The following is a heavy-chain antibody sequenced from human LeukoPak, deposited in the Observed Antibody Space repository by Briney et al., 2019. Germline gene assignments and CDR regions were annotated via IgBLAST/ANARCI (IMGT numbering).Heavy chain of an antibody. Sequence: PGGSLRLSCAASGFTFDDYGTSWVRQAPGKGLEWVSGINWNGGSTGYADSVKGRFTISRDNAKNSLYLQMNSLRAEDTALYYCARDKGATRPNWFDPWGQGTLVTVSS. J-gene: IGHJ5*02. CDR2: INWNGGST. CDR1: GFTFDDYG. V-gene: IGHV3-20*04. CDR3: ARDKGATRPNWFDP. D-gene: IGHD5-12*01.